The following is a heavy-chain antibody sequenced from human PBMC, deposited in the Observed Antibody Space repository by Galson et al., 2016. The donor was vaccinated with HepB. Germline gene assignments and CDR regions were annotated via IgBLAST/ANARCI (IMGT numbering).Heavy chain of an antibody. CDR3: ARNPRLAAPTGDHYYYYGMDV. D-gene: IGHD4-17*01. CDR1: GFSLSTTGMC. CDR2: IDWDDDK. J-gene: IGHJ6*02. Sequence: PALVKPTQTLTLTCTFSGFSLSTTGMCVSWIRQPPGRALEWLALIDWDDDKYYSTSLKTRLTISKGTSRNQVVLTMTNMDPVDTATYYCARNPRLAAPTGDHYYYYGMDVWGHGTTVTVSS. V-gene: IGHV2-70*01.